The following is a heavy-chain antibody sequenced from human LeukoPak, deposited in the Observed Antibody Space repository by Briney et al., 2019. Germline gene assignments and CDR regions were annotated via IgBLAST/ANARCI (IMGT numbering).Heavy chain of an antibody. CDR1: GFTVSTNY. Sequence: PGGSLRLSCAASGFTVSTNYMSWVRQAPGKGLEWVSVIYSGGIAYYAASVKGRFTISRDNSKNTLSLQMNSLRAEDTAVYYCARHSGGDSYGYYFDYWAREPWSPSPQ. J-gene: IGHJ4*02. D-gene: IGHD2-21*01. CDR2: IYSGGIA. CDR3: ARHSGGDSYGYYFDY. V-gene: IGHV3-66*04.